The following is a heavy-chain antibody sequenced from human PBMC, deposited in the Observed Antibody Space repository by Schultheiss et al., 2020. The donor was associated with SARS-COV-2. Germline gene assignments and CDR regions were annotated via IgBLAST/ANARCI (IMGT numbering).Heavy chain of an antibody. D-gene: IGHD3-22*01. CDR3: ARDQGGNYYDTSGYPYGMDV. V-gene: IGHV3-11*05. J-gene: IGHJ6*02. Sequence: GGSLRLSCAASGFTFSDYYMSWIRQTPGKGLEWVSYISSSSSYTNYADSVKGRFTISRDNAKKSLYLQMNSLRVEDTAVYYCARDQGGNYYDTSGYPYGMDVWGQGTTVTVSS. CDR2: ISSSSSYT. CDR1: GFTFSDYY.